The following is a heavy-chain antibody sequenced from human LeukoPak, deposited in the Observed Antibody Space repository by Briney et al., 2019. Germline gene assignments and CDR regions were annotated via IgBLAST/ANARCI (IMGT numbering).Heavy chain of an antibody. D-gene: IGHD6-6*01. CDR1: GFTFSDYY. CDR2: ISGSGGST. CDR3: AKDLWYSSSSSLDY. V-gene: IGHV3-23*01. J-gene: IGHJ4*02. Sequence: GGSLRLSCAASGFTFSDYYMSWIRQAPGKGLEWVSAISGSGGSTYYADSVKGRFTISRDNSKNTLYLQMNSLRAEDTAVYYCAKDLWYSSSSSLDYWGQGTLVTVSS.